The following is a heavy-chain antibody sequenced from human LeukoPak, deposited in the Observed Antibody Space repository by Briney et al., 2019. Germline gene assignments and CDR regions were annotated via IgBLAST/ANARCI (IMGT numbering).Heavy chain of an antibody. CDR2: INSDGSST. Sequence: GRSLRLSCAASGFTFSSYAMHWVRQAPGKGLVWVSRINSDGSSTRYADSVKGRFTISRDNAKNTLYLQMNSLRAEDTAVYYCARDRSGWYYFDYWGQGTLVTVSS. V-gene: IGHV3-74*01. CDR1: GFTFSSYA. CDR3: ARDRSGWYYFDY. J-gene: IGHJ4*02. D-gene: IGHD6-19*01.